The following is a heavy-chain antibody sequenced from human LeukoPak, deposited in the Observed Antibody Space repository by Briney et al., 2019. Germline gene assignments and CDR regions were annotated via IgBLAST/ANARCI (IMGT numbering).Heavy chain of an antibody. CDR2: IIPIFGAA. Sequence: SVKVSCKASGGTFSSYAISWVRQAPGQGLEWMGGIIPIFGAANYAQKFQGRVTITTDESTSTAYMELSSLRSEDTAVYYCARAHPFSGSYGPYYFDYWGQGTLVTVSS. D-gene: IGHD1-26*01. CDR3: ARAHPFSGSYGPYYFDY. V-gene: IGHV1-69*05. J-gene: IGHJ4*02. CDR1: GGTFSSYA.